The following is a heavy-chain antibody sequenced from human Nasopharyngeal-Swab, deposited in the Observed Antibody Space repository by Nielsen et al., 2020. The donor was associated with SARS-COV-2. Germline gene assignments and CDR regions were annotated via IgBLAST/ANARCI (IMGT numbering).Heavy chain of an antibody. CDR2: INHSGST. CDR3: ARADIVAVPAAPIYYMDV. Sequence: WIRQPPGKGLEWIGEINHSGSTNYNPSLKSRVTISVDTSKNQFSLKLSSVTAADTAVYYCARADIVAVPAAPIYYMDVWGKGTTVTVSS. J-gene: IGHJ6*03. V-gene: IGHV4-34*01. D-gene: IGHD2-2*01.